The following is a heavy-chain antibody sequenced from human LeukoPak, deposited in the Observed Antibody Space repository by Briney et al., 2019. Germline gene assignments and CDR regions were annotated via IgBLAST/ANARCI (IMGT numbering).Heavy chain of an antibody. CDR3: ARGGASSRYFDY. D-gene: IGHD1-26*01. V-gene: IGHV4-59*11. Sequence: SETLSLTCTVSGGSISGQYWSWIRQPPGKGLEWIGFVSYSGSTNYNPSLNGRVTISLDTSKDQFSLRLNSVTAADTAVYYCARGGASSRYFDYWGQGTLVTVSS. CDR1: GGSISGQY. CDR2: VSYSGST. J-gene: IGHJ4*02.